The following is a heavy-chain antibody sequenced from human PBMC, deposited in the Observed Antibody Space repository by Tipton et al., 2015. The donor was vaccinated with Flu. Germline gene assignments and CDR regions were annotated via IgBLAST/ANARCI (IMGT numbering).Heavy chain of an antibody. D-gene: IGHD1-14*01. J-gene: IGHJ3*01. CDR3: ARGRDNAFDV. Sequence: GLVKPSQTLSLTCAISGDNVSTFGAAWNWIRQSPSRGLEWLGRAYSRFKWNFDYAESVRSRLTINVDTFKNQISLQLSSVTPEDTSVYFRARGRDNAFDVWGQGTKVIVSS. CDR1: GDNVSTFGAA. V-gene: IGHV6-1*01. CDR2: AYSRFKWNF.